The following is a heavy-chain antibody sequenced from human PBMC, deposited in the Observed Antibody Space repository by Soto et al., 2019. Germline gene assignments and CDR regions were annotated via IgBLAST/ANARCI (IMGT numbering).Heavy chain of an antibody. CDR2: ISSSSSYI. CDR1: GFTFSSYS. Sequence: EVQLVESGGGLVKPGGSLRLSCAASGFTFSSYSMNWVRQAPGKGLEWVSSISSSSSYIYYADSVKGRFTISRDNAKNSLYLQMNSLRAEDTAVYYCASSFNDYIWGSYRIDYWVQGTLVTVSS. CDR3: ASSFNDYIWGSYRIDY. D-gene: IGHD3-16*02. J-gene: IGHJ4*02. V-gene: IGHV3-21*01.